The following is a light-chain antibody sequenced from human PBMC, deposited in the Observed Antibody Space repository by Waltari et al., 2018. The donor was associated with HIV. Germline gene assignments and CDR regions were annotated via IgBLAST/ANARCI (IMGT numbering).Light chain of an antibody. CDR3: QQYQAFPYI. CDR1: QDISSS. J-gene: IGKJ3*01. CDR2: TAS. Sequence: ALRMTQSPPSFSASVGERVTITCRASQDISSSLAWYQQQPGRAPRLLIHTASTLQSGVPSRFSGSGSGTDFTLTISCLQSEDVATYYCQQYQAFPYIFGPGTKVDIK. V-gene: IGKV1-8*01.